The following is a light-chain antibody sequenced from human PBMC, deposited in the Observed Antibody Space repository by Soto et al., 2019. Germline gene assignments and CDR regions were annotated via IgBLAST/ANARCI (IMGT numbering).Light chain of an antibody. Sequence: QSALTQPASVSGSPGQSITISGTGTSSDVGGYNSVSWYQQHPDKAPKLMIYEVSNRPSGVSNRFSGSKSGNTASLTISGLQAEDEADYYCSSYTSSSILFGTGTKLTVL. V-gene: IGLV2-14*01. J-gene: IGLJ1*01. CDR2: EVS. CDR1: SSDVGGYNS. CDR3: SSYTSSSIL.